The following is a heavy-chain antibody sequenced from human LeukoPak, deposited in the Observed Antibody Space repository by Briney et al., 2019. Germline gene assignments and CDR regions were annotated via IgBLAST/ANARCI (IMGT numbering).Heavy chain of an antibody. V-gene: IGHV3-23*01. Sequence: GGSLRLSCAASGFTFSSYAMSWVRQAPGKGLEWVSAISGSGGSTYYADSVKGRFTISRDNPKNTLYLQMNSLRAEDTAVYYCAKVDVGATTRWFDYWGQGTLVTVSS. CDR3: AKVDVGATTRWFDY. CDR2: ISGSGGST. D-gene: IGHD1-26*01. J-gene: IGHJ4*02. CDR1: GFTFSSYA.